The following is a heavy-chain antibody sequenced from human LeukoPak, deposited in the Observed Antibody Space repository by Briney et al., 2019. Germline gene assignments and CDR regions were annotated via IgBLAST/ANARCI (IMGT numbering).Heavy chain of an antibody. CDR2: IDRSSIYT. Sequence: GGSLRLSCAASGFTFSTYSMQWVRQAPGKGLEWASAIDRSSIYTYYADSVKGRFTISRDNAKNSLYLQMNSLRAEDTAVYCCARRYCSSTNCLAFDYWGQGTLVTVPS. V-gene: IGHV3-21*01. CDR3: ARRYCSSTNCLAFDY. D-gene: IGHD2-2*01. J-gene: IGHJ4*02. CDR1: GFTFSTYS.